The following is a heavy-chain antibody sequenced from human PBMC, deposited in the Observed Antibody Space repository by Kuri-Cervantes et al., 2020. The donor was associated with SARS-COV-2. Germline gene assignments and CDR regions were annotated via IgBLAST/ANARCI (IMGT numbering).Heavy chain of an antibody. V-gene: IGHV1-8*03. Sequence: ASVKVSCKASGYTFTGYYIHWVRQAPGHGLEWMGWMNPNSGNTGYAQKFQGRVTITRNTSISTAYMELSSLRSEDTAVYYCTTLIDYWGQGALVTVSS. CDR2: MNPNSGNT. CDR3: TTLIDY. CDR1: GYTFTGYY. J-gene: IGHJ4*02.